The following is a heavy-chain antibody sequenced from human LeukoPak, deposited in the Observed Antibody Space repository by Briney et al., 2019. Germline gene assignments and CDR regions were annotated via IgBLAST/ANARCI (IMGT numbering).Heavy chain of an antibody. D-gene: IGHD5-12*01. V-gene: IGHV3-74*03. CDR3: AREGRVSAYDFDC. CDR1: GFTFSSYW. J-gene: IGHJ4*02. CDR2: INSDGSSI. Sequence: GGSLRPSCAASGFTFSSYWMHWVRQAPGKGLVWVSRINSDGSSITYADSVKGRFTISRDNAKNTLYLQMNSLRVEDTDVYYCAREGRVSAYDFDCWGQGTLVTVSS.